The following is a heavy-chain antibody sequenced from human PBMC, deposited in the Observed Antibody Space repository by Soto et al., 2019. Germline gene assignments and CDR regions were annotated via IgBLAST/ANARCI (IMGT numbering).Heavy chain of an antibody. D-gene: IGHD6-19*01. J-gene: IGHJ4*02. CDR1: GFTFSYYW. Sequence: EVQLVESGGGLVQPGGSLRLSCAASGFTFSYYWMAWVRQAPGKGLEWVANIEQDGVEKYSVDSLQGRFLISRDNAKNSLYLQMNNLRAEDTAIYYCARGRGSGWELFDLWGQGTRVTVSS. CDR2: IEQDGVEK. CDR3: ARGRGSGWELFDL. V-gene: IGHV3-7*01.